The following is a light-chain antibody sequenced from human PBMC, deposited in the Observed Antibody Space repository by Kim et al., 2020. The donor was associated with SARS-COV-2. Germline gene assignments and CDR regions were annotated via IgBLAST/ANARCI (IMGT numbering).Light chain of an antibody. CDR3: QQYHNLPLT. J-gene: IGKJ3*01. V-gene: IGKV1-33*01. Sequence: DIQMTQSPSSLSASVGDRVIITCQASQDISDFLNWFQQKPGQAPKVLIYDASILETGVPSRFSGRAAGTNFSLIINSLQPEDFATYYCQQYHNLPLTFGPGTKVDIK. CDR1: QDISDF. CDR2: DAS.